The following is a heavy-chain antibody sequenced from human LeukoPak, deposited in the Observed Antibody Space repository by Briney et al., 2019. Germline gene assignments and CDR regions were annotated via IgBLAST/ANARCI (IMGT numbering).Heavy chain of an antibody. CDR2: IYYSGST. CDR1: GGSMRSYY. CDR3: ARAAQGGAHY. Sequence: SETLSLTCTVSGGSMRSYYWSWIRQPPGKGLEWIRHIYYSGSTNYNPSLKSRVTISVDTSKNQFSLKLSSVTAADTAMYYCARAAQGGAHYWRPGTLVTVSS. D-gene: IGHD3-16*01. J-gene: IGHJ4*02. V-gene: IGHV4-59*01.